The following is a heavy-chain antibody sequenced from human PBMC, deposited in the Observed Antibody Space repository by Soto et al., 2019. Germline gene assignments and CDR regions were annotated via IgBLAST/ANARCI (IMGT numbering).Heavy chain of an antibody. CDR3: ARRRMTTVTTGGPGYYYYYYMDV. V-gene: IGHV4-39*01. J-gene: IGHJ6*03. D-gene: IGHD4-17*01. Sequence: SETLSLTCTVSSGSISSSSYYWGWIRQPPGKGLEWIGSIYYSGSTYYNPSLKSRVTISVDTSKNQFSLKLSSVTAADTAVYYCARRRMTTVTTGGPGYYYYYYMDVWGKGTTVTVSS. CDR1: SGSISSSSYY. CDR2: IYYSGST.